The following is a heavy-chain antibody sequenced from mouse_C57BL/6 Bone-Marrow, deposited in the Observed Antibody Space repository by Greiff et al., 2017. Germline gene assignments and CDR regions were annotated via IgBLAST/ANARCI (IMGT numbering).Heavy chain of an antibody. D-gene: IGHD4-1*02. Sequence: DVQLQESGGDLVKPGGSLKLSCAASGFTFSSYGMSWVRQTPDKRLEWVATISSGGSYTYYSDSVKGRFTISRDNAKNTLYLQMSSLKSEDTAMYYCARLQLGPWFAYWGQGTLVTVSA. CDR2: ISSGGSYT. J-gene: IGHJ3*01. CDR3: ARLQLGPWFAY. CDR1: GFTFSSYG. V-gene: IGHV5-6*01.